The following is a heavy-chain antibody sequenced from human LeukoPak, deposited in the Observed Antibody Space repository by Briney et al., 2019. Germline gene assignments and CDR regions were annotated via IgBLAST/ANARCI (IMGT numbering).Heavy chain of an antibody. CDR2: ISYDGSNK. V-gene: IGHV3-30*18. CDR1: GFTFSSYG. D-gene: IGHD2-2*01. Sequence: GGSLRLSCAASGFTFSSYGMHWVRQAPGKGLEWVAVISYDGSNKYYADSVKGRFTISRDNSKNTLYLQMNSLRAEDTAVYYCAKLPYCSSTSCPPDDYWGQGTLVTVSS. J-gene: IGHJ4*02. CDR3: AKLPYCSSTSCPPDDY.